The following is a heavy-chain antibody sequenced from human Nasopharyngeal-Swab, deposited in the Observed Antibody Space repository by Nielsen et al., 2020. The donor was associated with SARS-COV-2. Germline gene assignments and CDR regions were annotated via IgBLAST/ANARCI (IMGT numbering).Heavy chain of an antibody. CDR3: AKEDSSSSVPDY. CDR2: ISWNSGSI. V-gene: IGHV3-9*01. CDR1: GFTFDDYA. D-gene: IGHD6-6*01. J-gene: IGHJ4*02. Sequence: SLKISCAASGFTFDDYAMHWVRPAPGKGLEWVSGISWNSGSIGYADSVKGRFTISRDNARNSLYLQMNSLRGEDTALYYCAKEDSSSSVPDYWGQGTLVTVSS.